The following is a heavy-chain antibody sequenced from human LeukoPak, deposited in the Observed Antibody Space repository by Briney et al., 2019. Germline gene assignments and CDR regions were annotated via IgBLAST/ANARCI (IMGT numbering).Heavy chain of an antibody. D-gene: IGHD6-19*01. J-gene: IGHJ4*02. CDR1: GGSISSGSYY. Sequence: SETLSLTCTVSGGSISSGSYYWSWIRQPPGKGLEWIGSIYYSGSTYYNPSLKSRVTISVDTSKNQFSLKLSSVTAADTAVYYCARGMLRYSSGWYAYWGQGTLVTVSS. CDR3: ARGMLRYSSGWYAY. V-gene: IGHV4-39*07. CDR2: IYYSGST.